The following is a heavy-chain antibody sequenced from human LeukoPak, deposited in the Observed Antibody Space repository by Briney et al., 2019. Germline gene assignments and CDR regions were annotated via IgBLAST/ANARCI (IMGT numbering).Heavy chain of an antibody. Sequence: ASVKVSCKASGYSFIGYYMYWVRQAPGQGLEWMGWINPNSGGTNYAQKFQGRVTMTKDTSISTAYMELSSLRSDDTAVYYCARRRDGAAFDIWGQGTMVTVSS. J-gene: IGHJ3*02. V-gene: IGHV1-2*02. CDR3: ARRRDGAAFDI. CDR1: GYSFIGYY. CDR2: INPNSGGT. D-gene: IGHD4-17*01.